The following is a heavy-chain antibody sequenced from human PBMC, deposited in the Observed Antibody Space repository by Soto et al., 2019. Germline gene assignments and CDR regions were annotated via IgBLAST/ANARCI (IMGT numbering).Heavy chain of an antibody. J-gene: IGHJ6*03. CDR1: GFTFSSYS. CDR3: AKTMVRAYYYMDV. V-gene: IGHV3-23*01. D-gene: IGHD3-10*01. CDR2: ISGSGGST. Sequence: GGSLRLSCAASGFTFSSYSMNWVRQAPGKGLEWVSAISGSGGSTYYADSVKGRFTISRDNSKNTLYLQMNSLRAEDTAVYYCAKTMVRAYYYMDVWGKGTTVTVSS.